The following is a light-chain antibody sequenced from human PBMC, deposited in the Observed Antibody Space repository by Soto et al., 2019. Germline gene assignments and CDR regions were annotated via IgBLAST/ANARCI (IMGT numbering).Light chain of an antibody. V-gene: IGLV2-14*01. CDR2: DVS. Sequence: QSALTQPASVSGSPGQSITISCTGTSSDVGGYNYVSWYQQHPGKAPKLMIYDVSNRPSVVSNRFSGSKSGNTASLTISGLQAEDEADYYCSSYTSSSTPLFGGGTKLTVL. J-gene: IGLJ2*01. CDR1: SSDVGGYNY. CDR3: SSYTSSSTPL.